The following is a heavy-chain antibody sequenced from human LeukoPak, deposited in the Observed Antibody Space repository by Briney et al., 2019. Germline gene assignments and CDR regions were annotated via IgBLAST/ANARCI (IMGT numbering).Heavy chain of an antibody. V-gene: IGHV4-59*01. D-gene: IGHD1/OR15-1a*01. CDR1: GGSISSYY. Sequence: SETLSLTCTVSGGSISSYYWSWIRQPPGKGLEWIGYINYSGSTYYNPSLRSRVTISVDVSTNQLSLTLTSVTDADTALYYCARIPPRRTLGKGGAFDIWGQGTLVSVHS. CDR2: INYSGST. J-gene: IGHJ3*02. CDR3: ARIPPRRTLGKGGAFDI.